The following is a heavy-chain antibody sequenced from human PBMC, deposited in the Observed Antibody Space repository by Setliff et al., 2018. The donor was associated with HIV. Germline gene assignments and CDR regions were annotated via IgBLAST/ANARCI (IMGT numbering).Heavy chain of an antibody. CDR2: IYTSGST. CDR1: GGSISSGSYY. Sequence: PSETLSLTCTVSGGSISSGSYYWSWMRQPAGKGLEWIGHIYTSGSTNYNPSLKSRVTISVDTSKNQFSLKLSSVTATDTAVYYCARAPGAYYYDSSGYPIGIRFDYWGQGTLVTVSS. CDR3: ARAPGAYYYDSSGYPIGIRFDY. J-gene: IGHJ4*02. D-gene: IGHD3-22*01. V-gene: IGHV4-61*09.